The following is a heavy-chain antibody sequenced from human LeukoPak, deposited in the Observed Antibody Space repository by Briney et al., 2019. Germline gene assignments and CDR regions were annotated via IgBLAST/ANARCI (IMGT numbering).Heavy chain of an antibody. CDR2: IYSGGST. V-gene: IGHV3-66*01. Sequence: GGSLRLSCAASGFTVSSAYMSWVRQSPGKGLECVSLIYSGGSTFYADSVKGRFTISTDGFKNALYLQVNSLRVDDTAVYYCARVGDTNAWYGGDHWGQGTLVTVSS. D-gene: IGHD6-19*01. J-gene: IGHJ4*02. CDR3: ARVGDTNAWYGGDH. CDR1: GFTVSSAY.